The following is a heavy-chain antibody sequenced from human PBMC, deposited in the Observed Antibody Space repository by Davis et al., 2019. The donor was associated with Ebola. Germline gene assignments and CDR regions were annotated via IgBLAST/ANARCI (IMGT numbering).Heavy chain of an antibody. CDR1: GFTFSGYA. D-gene: IGHD4-11*01. CDR3: ASLGPFYSPVDY. CDR2: ISGSGGST. V-gene: IGHV3-23*01. Sequence: ESLKISCVASGFTFSGYAMSWVRQAPGKGLEWVSAISGSGGSTYDADSLKGRFTISRDNAKNSLYLQMNRLRDEDTAVYYCASLGPFYSPVDYWGQGTLVTVSS. J-gene: IGHJ4*02.